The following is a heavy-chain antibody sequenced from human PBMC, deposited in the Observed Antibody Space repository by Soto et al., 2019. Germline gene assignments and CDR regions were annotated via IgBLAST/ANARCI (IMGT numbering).Heavy chain of an antibody. CDR1: GFIFSNYG. D-gene: IGHD2-15*01. V-gene: IGHV3-33*01. Sequence: QVQLVESGGGVAQPGRSLRLSCAASGFIFSNYGLHWVRQAPGKGLEWVAMIWYDGSNKYYADSVKGRFTISRDNSKNTLYLQMNSLRAEDTAVYYCARPPFWSGGTCYDYDAFNIWGQGTMVTVSS. CDR3: ARPPFWSGGTCYDYDAFNI. CDR2: IWYDGSNK. J-gene: IGHJ3*02.